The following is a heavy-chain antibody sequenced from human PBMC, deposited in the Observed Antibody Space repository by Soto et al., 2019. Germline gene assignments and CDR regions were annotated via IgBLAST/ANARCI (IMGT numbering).Heavy chain of an antibody. J-gene: IGHJ6*02. V-gene: IGHV1-69*13. CDR2: IIPIFGTA. Sequence: SVKVSCKASGGTFSSYAISWVRQAPGQGLEWMGGIIPIFGTANYAQKFQGGVTITADESTSTAYMELSSLRSEETAVYYCARDPKDDDFWSGLDYYYYYGMDVWGQGTTVTVYS. CDR3: ARDPKDDDFWSGLDYYYYYGMDV. CDR1: GGTFSSYA. D-gene: IGHD3-3*01.